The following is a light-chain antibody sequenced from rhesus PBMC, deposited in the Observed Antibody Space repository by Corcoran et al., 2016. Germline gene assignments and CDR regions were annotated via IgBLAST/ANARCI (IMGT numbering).Light chain of an antibody. CDR3: QQYNSYPHS. J-gene: IGKJ2*01. CDR2: GAS. Sequence: DIHMTQSPSSLSASVGDIVTITCRASQGISNGLAWYQQRPGKAPKLLIFGASYLQTGVPSRVSGSGSGTDFTLTIRGLQPEDFAVYYCQQYNSYPHSFGQGTKVDI. V-gene: IGKV1-33*01. CDR1: QGISNG.